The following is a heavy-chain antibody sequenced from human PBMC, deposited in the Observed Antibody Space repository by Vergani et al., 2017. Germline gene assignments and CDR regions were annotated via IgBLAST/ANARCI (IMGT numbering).Heavy chain of an antibody. V-gene: IGHV4-61*02. D-gene: IGHD1-26*01. CDR3: ARGTFLHAFDN. Sequence: QVQLQESGPGLLKPSQTLSLTCSVAGDSISSGNYYWNWIRQPAGKGLEWMGRIYSSGSTSYNPSIKSRITMSLDTSKNHFSLSLSSVTAADTAVYYCARGTFLHAFDNWGQGTVVTVSS. CDR2: IYSSGST. J-gene: IGHJ3*02. CDR1: GDSISSGNYY.